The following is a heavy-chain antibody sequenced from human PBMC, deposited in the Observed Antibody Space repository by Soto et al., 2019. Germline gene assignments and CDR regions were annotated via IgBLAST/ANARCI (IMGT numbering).Heavy chain of an antibody. CDR2: IIPIFGTA. D-gene: IGHD1-26*01. CDR1: GCTFSSYA. CDR3: ASGFRGVYYYYGMDV. J-gene: IGHJ6*02. Sequence: GASVKVSCSASGCTFSSYAISWVRQSPVQGLEWMGGIIPIFGTANYAQKFQGRVTITADKSTSTAYMELSSLRSEDTAVYYCASGFRGVYYYYGMDVWGQGTTVPVYS. V-gene: IGHV1-69*06.